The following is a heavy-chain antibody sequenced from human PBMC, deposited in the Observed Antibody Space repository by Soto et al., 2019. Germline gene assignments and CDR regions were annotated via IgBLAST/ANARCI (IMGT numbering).Heavy chain of an antibody. CDR3: ARAPKGVTGTTLRNP. V-gene: IGHV3-30-3*01. CDR1: GFTFSSYA. J-gene: IGHJ5*02. D-gene: IGHD1-7*01. CDR2: ISYDGSNK. Sequence: GGSLRLSCAASGFTFSSYAMHWVRQAPGKGLEWVAVISYDGSNKYYADSVKGRFTISRDNSKNTLYLQMNSLRAEDTAVYYCARAPKGVTGTTLRNPWGQGTLVTVSS.